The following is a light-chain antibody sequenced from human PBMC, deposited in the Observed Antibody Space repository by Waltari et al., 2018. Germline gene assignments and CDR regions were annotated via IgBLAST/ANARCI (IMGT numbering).Light chain of an antibody. Sequence: DVVMTQSPLSLPVTLGQPASISCRSSQSLVHSDGNTYLNWFQQRPGQSPRRLIYKVSNRGSGVPDRFSGSGSVTDFTLKISRVEAEDVGVYYCMQGTHWPRTFGQGSKVEIK. CDR1: QSLVHSDGNTY. CDR2: KVS. J-gene: IGKJ1*01. V-gene: IGKV2-30*02. CDR3: MQGTHWPRT.